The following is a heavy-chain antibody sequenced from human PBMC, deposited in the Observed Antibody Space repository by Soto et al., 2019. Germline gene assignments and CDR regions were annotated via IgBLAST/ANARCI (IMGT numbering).Heavy chain of an antibody. Sequence: PSETLSLTCTVSGGSISSYYWSWIRQPPGKGLEWIGYIYYSGSTNHNPSLKSRVTISVDTSKNQFSLKLSSVTAADTAVYYCARSIRETPFDYWGQGTLVTVSS. CDR2: IYYSGST. V-gene: IGHV4-59*01. CDR1: GGSISSYY. D-gene: IGHD3-10*01. CDR3: ARSIRETPFDY. J-gene: IGHJ4*02.